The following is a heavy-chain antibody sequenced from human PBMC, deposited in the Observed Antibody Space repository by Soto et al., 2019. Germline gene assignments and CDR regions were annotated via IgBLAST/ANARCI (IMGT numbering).Heavy chain of an antibody. D-gene: IGHD2-8*02. Sequence: PSAPRSSPFLSFGRSFTVFSWSGIRQLPGPGRDWIGEINHSGSTNYNPSLKSRVTISVDTSKNQFSLKLTSVTAADTAVYYCARDKITGLFDYWGQGTLVTVSS. CDR3: ARDKITGLFDY. J-gene: IGHJ4*02. V-gene: IGHV4-34*01. CDR2: INHSGST. CDR1: GRSFTVFS.